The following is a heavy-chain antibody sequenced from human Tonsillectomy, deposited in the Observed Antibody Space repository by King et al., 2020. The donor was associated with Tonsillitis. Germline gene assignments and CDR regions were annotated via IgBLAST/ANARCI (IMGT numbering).Heavy chain of an antibody. CDR3: ARGGRGRADY. D-gene: IGHD3-10*01. V-gene: IGHV4-34*01. J-gene: IGHJ4*02. CDR1: GSSFSGYY. Sequence: VQLQQWGAGLLKPSETLSLPCAAYGSSFSGYYWSWIRQPPGKGLEWIGEINHSGSTNYNTSLKSRVTISEDTSKNQCSLNLISVTAADTAVYYCARGGRGRADYWGQGTLVIVSS. CDR2: INHSGST.